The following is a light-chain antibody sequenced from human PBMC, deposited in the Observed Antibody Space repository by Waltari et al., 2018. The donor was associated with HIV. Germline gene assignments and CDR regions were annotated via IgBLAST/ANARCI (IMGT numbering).Light chain of an antibody. CDR2: SNN. V-gene: IGLV1-44*01. CDR3: AAWDDSLNGPV. J-gene: IGLJ2*01. CDR1: SPNIRSNT. Sequence: QSVLTQPPSASGTPGQRVTLSCSGSSPNIRSNTVNWYQQLPGTAPKPLIYSNNQRPSGVPDRFSGSKSGTSASLAISGLQSEYEADYYCAAWDDSLNGPVFGGGTKLTVL.